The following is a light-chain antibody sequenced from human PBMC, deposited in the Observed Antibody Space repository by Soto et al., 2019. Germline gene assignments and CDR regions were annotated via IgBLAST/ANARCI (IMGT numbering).Light chain of an antibody. CDR3: SLSTTINTVVV. V-gene: IGLV2-14*03. CDR2: DVT. J-gene: IGLJ3*02. Sequence: QSALTQPASVSGSPGQSITFSCTGTTSDIGAYNYVSWYQHHPGKAPKLLLYDVTDRPSGVSDRFSGSKSGTTASLTISGRQAEDEADYGCSLSTTINTVVVFGGGTKVTVL. CDR1: TSDIGAYNY.